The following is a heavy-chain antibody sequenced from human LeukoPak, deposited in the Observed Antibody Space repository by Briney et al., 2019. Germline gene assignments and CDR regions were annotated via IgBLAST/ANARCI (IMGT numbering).Heavy chain of an antibody. CDR3: ARIQDTAMGLDY. CDR1: GYTFTSYG. Sequence: AAVNVSCMASGYTFTSYGISWVRQAPGRGRDWMGWISAYNCNTNYAQKLQGRVTMTTDTSTSTAYMELRSLRSDDTAVYYCARIQDTAMGLDYWGQGTLVTVSS. CDR2: ISAYNCNT. J-gene: IGHJ4*02. D-gene: IGHD5-18*01. V-gene: IGHV1-18*01.